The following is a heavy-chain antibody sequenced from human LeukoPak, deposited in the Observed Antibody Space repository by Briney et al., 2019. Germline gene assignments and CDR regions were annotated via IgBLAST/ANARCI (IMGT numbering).Heavy chain of an antibody. CDR1: GGTFSSYA. J-gene: IGHJ4*02. CDR2: IIPIFGTA. Sequence: ASVKVSCKASGGTFSSYAISWVRQAPGQGLEWMGGIIPIFGTANYAQKFQGRVTITADESTSTAYMELSSLRSEDTAVYYCARSPKATYLTDYWGQGTLVTVSS. CDR3: ARSPKATYLTDY. V-gene: IGHV1-69*01. D-gene: IGHD1-26*01.